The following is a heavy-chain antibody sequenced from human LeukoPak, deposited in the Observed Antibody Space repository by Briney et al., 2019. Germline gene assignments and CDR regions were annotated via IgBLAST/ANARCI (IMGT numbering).Heavy chain of an antibody. J-gene: IGHJ6*03. CDR3: ARDAGVTKFMDV. V-gene: IGHV3-48*01. D-gene: IGHD4-17*01. CDR2: ISSSSSTI. CDR1: GFTFSSYS. Sequence: GGSLRLSCAASGFTFSSYSMNWVRQAPGKGLEWVSYISSSSSTIYYADSVKGRFTISRDNAKNSLYLQMNSPRAEDTAVYYCARDAGVTKFMDVWGKGTTVTVSS.